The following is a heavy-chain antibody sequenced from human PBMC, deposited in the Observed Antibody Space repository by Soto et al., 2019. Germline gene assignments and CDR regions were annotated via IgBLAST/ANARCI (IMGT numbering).Heavy chain of an antibody. Sequence: SVKVSCKASGGTFSSYAISWVRQAPGQGLEWMGGIIPIFGTANYAQKFQGRVTITADESTSTAYMELSSLRSEDTAVYYCARGDEYSSSSRLYYYYYYGMDVWGQGTTVTVSS. J-gene: IGHJ6*02. CDR2: IIPIFGTA. CDR3: ARGDEYSSSSRLYYYYYYGMDV. CDR1: GGTFSSYA. V-gene: IGHV1-69*13. D-gene: IGHD6-6*01.